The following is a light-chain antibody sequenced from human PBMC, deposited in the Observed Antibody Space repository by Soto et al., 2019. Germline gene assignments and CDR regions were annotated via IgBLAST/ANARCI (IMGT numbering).Light chain of an antibody. J-gene: IGLJ2*01. CDR3: CSYAGSYTVV. Sequence: QSALTQPRSVSGSPGQSVTISCTGTSIDVGGYNYVSWYQQHPGKAPKPIIYYVSKRPSGVPDRFSGSKSGNTASLTISGLQAEDEADYYCCSYAGSYTVVFGGGPKLTVL. V-gene: IGLV2-11*01. CDR2: YVS. CDR1: SIDVGGYNY.